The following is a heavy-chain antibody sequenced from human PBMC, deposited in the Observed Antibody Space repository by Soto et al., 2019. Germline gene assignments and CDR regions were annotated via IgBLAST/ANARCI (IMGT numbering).Heavy chain of an antibody. J-gene: IGHJ4*02. CDR1: GFTFSSYA. D-gene: IGHD5-12*01. Sequence: QVQLVESGGGVVQPGRSLRLSCAASGFTFSSYAMHWVRQAPGKGLGWVAVISYDGSNKYYADSVKGRFTISRDNSKNTLYLQMNSLRAEDTAVYYCARDGYKEGYFDYWGQGTLVTVSS. CDR2: ISYDGSNK. CDR3: ARDGYKEGYFDY. V-gene: IGHV3-30-3*01.